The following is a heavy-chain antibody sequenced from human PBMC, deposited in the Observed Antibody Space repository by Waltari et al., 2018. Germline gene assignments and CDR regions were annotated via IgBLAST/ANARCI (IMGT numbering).Heavy chain of an antibody. CDR2: INPIVCTA. Sequence: QVQLVQSGAEVKKPGSSVKVSCKASGGTFSSYAISWVRQAPGQGIEWMGGINPIVCTANYAQKVQGRVTSTTDESTSTAYMELSSLRSEDTAVYYCARDQGTVTTGPYYGMDVWGQGTTVTVSS. J-gene: IGHJ6*02. V-gene: IGHV1-69*05. D-gene: IGHD4-4*01. CDR1: GGTFSSYA. CDR3: ARDQGTVTTGPYYGMDV.